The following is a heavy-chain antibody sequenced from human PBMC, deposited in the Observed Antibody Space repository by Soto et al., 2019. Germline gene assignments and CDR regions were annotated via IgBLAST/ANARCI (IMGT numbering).Heavy chain of an antibody. CDR1: GFTFSSYA. J-gene: IGHJ4*02. D-gene: IGHD1-26*01. CDR3: AKGKSYSGSYYYFDY. V-gene: IGHV3-23*01. Sequence: EVQLLESGGGLVQPGGSLRLSCAASGFTFSSYAMSWVRQAPGKGLEWVSAISGSGGSTYYADSVKGRFTISRDNSKNTLDLQMNSLRAEDTAVYYCAKGKSYSGSYYYFDYWGQGTLVTVSS. CDR2: ISGSGGST.